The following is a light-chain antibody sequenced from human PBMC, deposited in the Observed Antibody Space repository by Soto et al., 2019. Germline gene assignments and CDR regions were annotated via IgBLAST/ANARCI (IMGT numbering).Light chain of an antibody. CDR2: AAS. V-gene: IGKV1-8*01. Sequence: AIRMTQSPSSLSASAGDRLTITCRASQGISSYVAWYQQKAGRDPRLLIYAASTLQSGVPSRFSGSGSGTDFTLTISCLQSEDFATYYCQPYSTYPFTFGPGTKVDL. CDR1: QGISSY. CDR3: QPYSTYPFT. J-gene: IGKJ3*01.